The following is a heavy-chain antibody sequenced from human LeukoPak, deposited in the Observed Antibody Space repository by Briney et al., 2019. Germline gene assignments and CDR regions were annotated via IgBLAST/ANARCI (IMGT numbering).Heavy chain of an antibody. Sequence: PGGSPRLSCAASGFTFSSYWMHWVRQAPGKGLVWVSRINSDGSSTNYADSVKGRFTISRDNAKNTLYLQMNSLRAEDTAVYYCARDGSGSYYNPYYYYYYMDVWGKGTTVTISS. CDR2: INSDGSST. J-gene: IGHJ6*03. CDR3: ARDGSGSYYNPYYYYYYMDV. D-gene: IGHD3-10*01. V-gene: IGHV3-74*01. CDR1: GFTFSSYW.